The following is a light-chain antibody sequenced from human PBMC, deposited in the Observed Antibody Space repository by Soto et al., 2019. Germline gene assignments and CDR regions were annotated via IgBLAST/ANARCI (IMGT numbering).Light chain of an antibody. CDR1: QTISSW. V-gene: IGKV1-5*03. J-gene: IGKJ1*01. Sequence: DIQMTQSPSTLSGSVGDRVTITCRASQTISSWLAWYQQKPGKAPKLLIYKASTLKSGVPSRFTGSGSGTEFTLTISSLQPDDFPTYYCQHYNSYSEALAQGTKVDIK. CDR3: QHYNSYSEA. CDR2: KAS.